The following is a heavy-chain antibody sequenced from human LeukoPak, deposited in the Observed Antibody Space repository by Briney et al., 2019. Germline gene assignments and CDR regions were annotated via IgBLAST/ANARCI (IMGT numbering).Heavy chain of an antibody. V-gene: IGHV3-7*01. Sequence: GGSLRLSCAVSGFTFTNYWMTWVRRAPGKGLEWVANIEQDGSDKYYVDSVVGRFTISRDNAQNLLYLHMNSLRAEDTGVYYCAKSGGFFDTWGQGTLVTVSS. CDR2: IEQDGSDK. CDR1: GFTFTNYW. D-gene: IGHD1-26*01. J-gene: IGHJ4*02. CDR3: AKSGGFFDT.